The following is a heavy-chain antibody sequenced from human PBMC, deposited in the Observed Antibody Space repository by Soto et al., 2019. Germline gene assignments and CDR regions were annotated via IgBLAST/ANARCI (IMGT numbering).Heavy chain of an antibody. CDR2: ISGSGGST. V-gene: IGHV3-23*01. CDR3: ATSNGIAAAGEDY. J-gene: IGHJ4*02. D-gene: IGHD6-13*01. Sequence: EVQLLESGGGLVQPGGSLRLSCAASGFTFSSYAMSWVRQAPGKGLEWVSAISGSGGSTYYADSVKGRFTISRDKSKNTLSLQMNSLRAEDTAVYYCATSNGIAAAGEDYWGQGTLVTVSS. CDR1: GFTFSSYA.